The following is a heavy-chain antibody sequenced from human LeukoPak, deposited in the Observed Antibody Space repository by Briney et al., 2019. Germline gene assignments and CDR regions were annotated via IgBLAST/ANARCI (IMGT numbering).Heavy chain of an antibody. J-gene: IGHJ4*02. CDR1: GFTFSGFA. CDR2: IWYDGSNK. CDR3: ARGFGELNY. Sequence: PGGSLRLSCAASGFTFSGFAMHWVRQAPGKGLEWVAVIWYDGSNKYYADSVKGRFTISRDNSKNTLYLQMNSLRAEDTAVYYCARGFGELNYWGQGTLVTVSS. V-gene: IGHV3-33*08. D-gene: IGHD3-10*01.